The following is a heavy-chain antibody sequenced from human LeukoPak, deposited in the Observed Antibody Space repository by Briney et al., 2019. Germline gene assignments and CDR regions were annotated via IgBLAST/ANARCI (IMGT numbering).Heavy chain of an antibody. V-gene: IGHV4-34*01. CDR1: GGSLSGYY. J-gene: IGHJ5*02. D-gene: IGHD3-3*01. CDR2: INHSGST. CDR3: ARGPMYYDFWSGYYTKWFDP. Sequence: PSETLSLTCAVYGGSLSGYYWSWIRQPPGKGLDLIGEINHSGSTNYNPSLKSRVTISVDTSKNQFSLKLSSVTAADTAVYYCARGPMYYDFWSGYYTKWFDPWGQGTLVTVSS.